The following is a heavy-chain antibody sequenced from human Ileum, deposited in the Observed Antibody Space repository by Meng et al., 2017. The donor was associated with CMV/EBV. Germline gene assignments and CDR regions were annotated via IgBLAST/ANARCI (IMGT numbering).Heavy chain of an antibody. J-gene: IGHJ4*02. V-gene: IGHV1-2*02. Sequence: SGYTFTGYYLHWVRQAPGQGLEWMGWINPNSGGTNYAQKFQGRVTMTRDTSISTAYMELSRLRSDDTAVYYCARDRTYSGSYWDGFDYWGQGTLVTVSS. CDR2: INPNSGGT. CDR1: GYTFTGYY. D-gene: IGHD1-26*01. CDR3: ARDRTYSGSYWDGFDY.